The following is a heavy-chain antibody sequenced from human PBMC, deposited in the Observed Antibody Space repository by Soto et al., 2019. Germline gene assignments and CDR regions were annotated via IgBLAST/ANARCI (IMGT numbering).Heavy chain of an antibody. V-gene: IGHV3-13*01. D-gene: IGHD3-3*02. CDR3: AKGPQLAAGFYFMDV. CDR2: LSYAGDT. J-gene: IGHJ6*03. Sequence: LRLSCAASGFTLSTYDMHWVRQATGKGLEWVAALSYAGDTYYPGSVKGRFTVSREGAKNSLYLQMNSLTAGDTAVYYCAKGPQLAAGFYFMDVWGKGTTVTVSS. CDR1: GFTLSTYD.